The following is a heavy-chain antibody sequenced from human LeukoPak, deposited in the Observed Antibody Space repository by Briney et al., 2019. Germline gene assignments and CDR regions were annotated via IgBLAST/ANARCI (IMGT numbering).Heavy chain of an antibody. Sequence: ASVKVSCKASGHSFTNYGMSWVRQAPGQGLEWMGWISSYTGDIKYAPKLQGRVTMTIDTPTNTAYMELRSLTSDDTALYFCASGRFYDISWGQGTMVTVSS. CDR1: GHSFTNYG. CDR2: ISSYTGDI. D-gene: IGHD3-9*01. J-gene: IGHJ3*01. V-gene: IGHV1-18*01. CDR3: ASGRFYDIS.